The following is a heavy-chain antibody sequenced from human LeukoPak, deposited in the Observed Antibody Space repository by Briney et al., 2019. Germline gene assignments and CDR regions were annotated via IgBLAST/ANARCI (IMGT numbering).Heavy chain of an antibody. D-gene: IGHD4-17*01. V-gene: IGHV1-46*03. J-gene: IGHJ4*02. CDR2: INPSGGST. Sequence: GASVKVSCKAPGYTFTSYYMHWVRQAPGQGLEWMGIINPSGGSTSYAQKFQGRVTMTRDTSTSTVYMGLSSLRSEDTAVYYCARGIPTVTSLDYWGQGTLVTVSS. CDR1: GYTFTSYY. CDR3: ARGIPTVTSLDY.